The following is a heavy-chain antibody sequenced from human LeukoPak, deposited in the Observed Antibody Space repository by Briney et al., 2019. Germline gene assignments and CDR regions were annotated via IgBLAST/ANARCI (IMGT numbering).Heavy chain of an antibody. V-gene: IGHV4-34*01. CDR1: GGSFSGYY. D-gene: IGHD2-2*01. Sequence: SETLSLTCAVCGGSFSGYYWSWIRQPPGKGLEWIGEINHSGSTNYNPSLKSRVTISVDTSKNQFSLKLSSVTAADTAVYYCAQDCSSTSCYLDYWGQGTLVTVSS. J-gene: IGHJ4*02. CDR2: INHSGST. CDR3: AQDCSSTSCYLDY.